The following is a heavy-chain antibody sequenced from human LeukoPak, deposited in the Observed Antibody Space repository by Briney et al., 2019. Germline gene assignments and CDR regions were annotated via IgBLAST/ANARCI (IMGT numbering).Heavy chain of an antibody. D-gene: IGHD3-10*01. Sequence: GASVKVSCKASGYTFTSYYMHWVRQAPGQGLEWMGIINPSGGSTSYAQKFQGRVTMTRDTSTSTAYMELSSLRSEDTAVYYCVRGATALYYYGSGYNWFDPWGQGTLVTVSS. V-gene: IGHV1-46*01. J-gene: IGHJ5*02. CDR1: GYTFTSYY. CDR3: VRGATALYYYGSGYNWFDP. CDR2: INPSGGST.